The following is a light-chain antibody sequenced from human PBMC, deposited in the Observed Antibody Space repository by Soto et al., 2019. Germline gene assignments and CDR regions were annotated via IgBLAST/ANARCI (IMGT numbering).Light chain of an antibody. CDR1: RSIITN. CDR2: GAS. CDR3: QQYNDWPLPT. V-gene: IGKV3-15*01. Sequence: EIVMTQSPATLLVSPGERVTLSCRASRSIITNSAWYQHKPGQAPRLLIYGASTRAAGIPARFTGSGSGTEFTLTISSLQSEDFAFYYCQQYNDWPLPTFGGGTRVEIK. J-gene: IGKJ4*01.